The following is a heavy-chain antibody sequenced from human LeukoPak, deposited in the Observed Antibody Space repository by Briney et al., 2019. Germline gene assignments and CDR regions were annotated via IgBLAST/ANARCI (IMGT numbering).Heavy chain of an antibody. CDR2: INPNSGGT. CDR3: ARGPWQQPPPADL. V-gene: IGHV1-2*02. Sequence: ASVKVSCKASGYTFTDYFMLWMRQAPGQRLEWMGWINPNSGGTHFAQKFQGRVTMTSDTSISTAYMELISLTSGDTAVYFCARGPWQQPPPADLWGQGTLVTVSS. CDR1: GYTFTDYF. J-gene: IGHJ5*02. D-gene: IGHD6-13*01.